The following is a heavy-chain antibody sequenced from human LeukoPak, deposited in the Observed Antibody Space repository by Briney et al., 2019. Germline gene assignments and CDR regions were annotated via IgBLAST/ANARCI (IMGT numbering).Heavy chain of an antibody. CDR1: GFTFSSYS. CDR2: ISSSSSTI. D-gene: IGHD1-1*01. Sequence: GGSLRLSCAASGFTFSSYSMNWVRRAPGKGLEWVSYISSSSSTIYYADSVKGRFTISRDNAKNSLYLQMNSLRDEDTAVYYCARDGTTYSGFAFDIWGQGTMVTVSS. J-gene: IGHJ3*02. V-gene: IGHV3-48*02. CDR3: ARDGTTYSGFAFDI.